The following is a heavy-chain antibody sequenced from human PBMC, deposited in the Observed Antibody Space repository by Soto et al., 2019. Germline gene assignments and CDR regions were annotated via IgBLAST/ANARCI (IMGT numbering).Heavy chain of an antibody. CDR3: AREDSSSSDDKYGMDV. D-gene: IGHD6-6*01. J-gene: IGHJ6*02. CDR1: GFTFSSYA. V-gene: IGHV3-30-3*01. Sequence: GGSLRLSCSASGFTFSSYAMHCVRQAPGKGLEWVAVISYDGSNKYYADSVKGRFTISRDNSKNTLYLQMNSLRAEDTAVYYCAREDSSSSDDKYGMDVWGQGTTVTVSS. CDR2: ISYDGSNK.